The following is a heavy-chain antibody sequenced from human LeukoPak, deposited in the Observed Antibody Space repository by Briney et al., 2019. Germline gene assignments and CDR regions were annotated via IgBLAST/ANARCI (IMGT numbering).Heavy chain of an antibody. CDR3: TRENSGWYIDY. CDR1: GFTIGDYA. CDR2: IRSKAYGGTT. Sequence: LRLACIASGFTIGDYAMSWVRQAPGEGLEMESFIRSKAYGGTTEYAASVKGRFTISRDDSKSIAYLQMNSLKTEDTAVYYCTRENSGWYIDYWGQGTLVTVSS. D-gene: IGHD6-19*01. V-gene: IGHV3-49*04. J-gene: IGHJ4*02.